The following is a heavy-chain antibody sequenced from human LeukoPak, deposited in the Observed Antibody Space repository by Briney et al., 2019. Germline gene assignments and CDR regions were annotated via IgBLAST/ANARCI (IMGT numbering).Heavy chain of an antibody. Sequence: SEALSLTCTVSGGSISSGDYYWSWIRQPPGKGLEWIGYIYYSGSTYYNPSLKSRVTISVDTSKNQFSLKLSSVTAADTAVYYCARDRGDYDINWGQGTLVTVSS. CDR2: IYYSGST. V-gene: IGHV4-30-4*01. D-gene: IGHD3-9*01. CDR3: ARDRGDYDIN. J-gene: IGHJ4*02. CDR1: GGSISSGDYY.